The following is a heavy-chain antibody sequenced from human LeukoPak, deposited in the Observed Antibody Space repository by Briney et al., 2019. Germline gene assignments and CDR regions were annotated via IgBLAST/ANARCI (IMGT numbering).Heavy chain of an antibody. CDR3: AREVYDSNGYYADY. CDR2: FHYNGRI. V-gene: IGHV4-59*01. CDR1: GGSISTYY. J-gene: IGHJ4*02. Sequence: SETLSLTCSVSGGSISTYYWTWIRQPPGKGLEWIGNFHYNGRINYNPSLKSRVTISADTSKNQFSLKLSSVTAADTAEYYCAREVYDSNGYYADYWGQGTLVTASS. D-gene: IGHD3-22*01.